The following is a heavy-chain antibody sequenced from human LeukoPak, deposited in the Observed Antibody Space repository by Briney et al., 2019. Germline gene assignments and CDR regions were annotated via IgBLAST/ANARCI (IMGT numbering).Heavy chain of an antibody. Sequence: SETLSLTCAVYGGSFSGYYWSWIRQPPGKGLEWIGYIYYSGSTNYNPSLKSRVTISVDTSKNQFSLKLSSVTAADTAVYYCARGAMVRGVHFDYWGQGTLVTVSS. J-gene: IGHJ4*02. CDR2: IYYSGST. D-gene: IGHD3-10*01. CDR3: ARGAMVRGVHFDY. CDR1: GGSFSGYY. V-gene: IGHV4-59*01.